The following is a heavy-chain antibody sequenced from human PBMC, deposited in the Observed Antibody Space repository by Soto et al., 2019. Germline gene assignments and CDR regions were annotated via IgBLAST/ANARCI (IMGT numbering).Heavy chain of an antibody. D-gene: IGHD3-22*01. Sequence: GSHRLSSAASGGPCSSYAMSWVRQETGKGLEWVSAISGSGGSTYYADSVKGRFTISRDNSKNTLYLQMNSLRAEDTAVYYCAKIGTYYYDSSGYYFDYWGQGTLVTVSS. CDR1: GGPCSSYA. V-gene: IGHV3-23*01. J-gene: IGHJ4*02. CDR3: AKIGTYYYDSSGYYFDY. CDR2: ISGSGGST.